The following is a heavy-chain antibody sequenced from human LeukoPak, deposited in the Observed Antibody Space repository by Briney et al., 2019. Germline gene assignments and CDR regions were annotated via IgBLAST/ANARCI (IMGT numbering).Heavy chain of an antibody. J-gene: IGHJ4*02. Sequence: GGSLRLSCAASGFTFSSYAMSWVRQAPGKGLEWVSVISGSGGSTYYADSVKGRFTISRDNSKNTLYLQMNSLRAEDTAVYYCAKDRYSGSYLEYFDYWGQGTLVTVSS. CDR2: ISGSGGST. CDR1: GFTFSSYA. V-gene: IGHV3-23*01. CDR3: AKDRYSGSYLEYFDY. D-gene: IGHD1-26*01.